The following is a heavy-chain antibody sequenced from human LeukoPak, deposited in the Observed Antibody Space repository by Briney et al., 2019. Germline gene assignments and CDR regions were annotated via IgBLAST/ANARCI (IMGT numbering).Heavy chain of an antibody. CDR3: ARAYYHGSGSYDY. Sequence: PSETLSLTCAVYGGSFSGYYWSWIRQPPGKGLEWIGEINHSGSTNYNPSLKSRVTISVDTSKNQFSLELSSVTAADTAVYYCARAYYHGSGSYDYWGQGTLVTVSS. V-gene: IGHV4-34*01. D-gene: IGHD3-10*01. CDR2: INHSGST. J-gene: IGHJ4*02. CDR1: GGSFSGYY.